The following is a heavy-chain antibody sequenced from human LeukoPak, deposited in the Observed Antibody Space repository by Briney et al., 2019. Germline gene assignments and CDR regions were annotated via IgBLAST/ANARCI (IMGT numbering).Heavy chain of an antibody. J-gene: IGHJ6*03. CDR3: ARALSWTTNSYYYMDV. V-gene: IGHV1-8*01. CDR1: GYTFTSYD. Sequence: GASVKVSCKASGYTFTSYDINWVRQATGQGLEWMGWMNPNSGNTGYAQKFQGRVIMTKNTSITTAYMELSSLRSEDTAVYYCARALSWTTNSYYYMDVWGKGTTVTVSS. D-gene: IGHD3/OR15-3a*01. CDR2: MNPNSGNT.